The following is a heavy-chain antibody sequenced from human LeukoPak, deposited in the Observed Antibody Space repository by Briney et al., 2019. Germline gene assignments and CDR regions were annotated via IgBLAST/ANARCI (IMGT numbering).Heavy chain of an antibody. CDR2: IYPGGGST. CDR1: GYTFTSYY. Sequence: ASVKVSCKASGYTFTSYYIHWVRQAPGQGLEWMGIIYPGGGSTSYAQKFQGRVTMTRDMSTSTVYMELSSLRSEDTAVYYCARHGDSYDSPYDYWGQGTLVTVSS. D-gene: IGHD5-12*01. V-gene: IGHV1-46*01. J-gene: IGHJ4*02. CDR3: ARHGDSYDSPYDY.